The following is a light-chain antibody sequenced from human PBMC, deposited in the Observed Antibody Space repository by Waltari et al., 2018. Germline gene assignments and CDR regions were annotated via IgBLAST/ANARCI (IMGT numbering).Light chain of an antibody. CDR2: RNN. Sequence: QAGLTQPPSVSKGLGQTATLTCTGNSNNVGYPGAAWLQPSQGHPPQPQTPRNNNRPPGVSAGLYLSRSGNAATLTITGLQPEDEGDYYCSAWDSSLKVVVFGGGTKLTVL. V-gene: IGLV10-54*01. CDR1: SNNVGYPG. J-gene: IGLJ2*01. CDR3: SAWDSSLKVVV.